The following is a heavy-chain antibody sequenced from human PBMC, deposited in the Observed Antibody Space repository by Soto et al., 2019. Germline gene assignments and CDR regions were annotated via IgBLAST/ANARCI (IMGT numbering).Heavy chain of an antibody. J-gene: IGHJ5*02. V-gene: IGHV4-59*01. CDR1: GGSISSYY. CDR2: IYYSGST. CDR3: ARGSGIAVAGSYNWFDP. Sequence: SETLSLTCTVPGGSISSYYWSWIRQPPGKGLEWIGYIYYSGSTNYNPSLKSRVTISVDTSKNQFSLKLGSVTAADTAVYYCARGSGIAVAGSYNWFDPWGQGTLVTVSS. D-gene: IGHD6-19*01.